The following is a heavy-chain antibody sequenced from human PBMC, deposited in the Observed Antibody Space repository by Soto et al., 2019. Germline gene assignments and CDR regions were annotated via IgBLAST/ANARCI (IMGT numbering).Heavy chain of an antibody. CDR1: GFTFSGSA. J-gene: IGHJ5*02. CDR3: TRQGWDLNWFDP. CDR2: IRSKANSYAT. V-gene: IGHV3-73*01. Sequence: GGSLRLSCAASGFTFSGSAMHWVRQASGKGLEWVGRIRSKANSYATAYAASVKGRFTISRDDSKNTAYLQMNSLKTEDTAVYYCTRQGWDLNWFDPWGQGTLVTVSS. D-gene: IGHD6-19*01.